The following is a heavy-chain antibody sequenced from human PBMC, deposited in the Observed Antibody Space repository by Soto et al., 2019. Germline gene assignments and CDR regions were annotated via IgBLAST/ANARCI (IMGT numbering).Heavy chain of an antibody. CDR3: AASIFYYCMDV. CDR2: IYPGDSDT. Sequence: PGESLKISCKGSGYTFTNYWIGWVRQMPGKGLEWMGIIYPGDSDTKYNPSFQGQVTISADKSITTTYLRWTSLKASDTAIYYCAASIFYYCMDVWGQGTTVTVSS. CDR1: GYTFTNYW. J-gene: IGHJ6*02. V-gene: IGHV5-51*01.